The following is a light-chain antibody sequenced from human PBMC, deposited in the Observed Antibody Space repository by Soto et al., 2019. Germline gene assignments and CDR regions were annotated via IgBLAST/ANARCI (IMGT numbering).Light chain of an antibody. V-gene: IGLV1-44*01. CDR1: SSNIGTNT. CDR3: AAWDDSLNGHVV. CDR2: GHN. J-gene: IGLJ2*01. Sequence: QSVLTQPPSASGTPGQRVTISCSGSSSNIGTNTVNWYQQLPGTAPKLLIYGHNQRPSGVPDRFSGSKSGTSASLAISGLQSEDEDDYYCAAWDDSLNGHVVFGGGTKLTVL.